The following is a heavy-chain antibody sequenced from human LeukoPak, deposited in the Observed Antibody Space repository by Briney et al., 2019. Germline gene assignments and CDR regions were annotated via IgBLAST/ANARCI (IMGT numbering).Heavy chain of an antibody. J-gene: IGHJ6*03. Sequence: GGSLRLSCAAAWFTVSSNYMSWVHQAAGKGLEWVSVIYNGGSKYYADSLKGRFTISRDKSKNTLYLQMNSLRAEDTAVYYCARELSIAAARGYYYYMDVWGKGTTVTVSS. CDR2: IYNGGSK. D-gene: IGHD6-13*01. V-gene: IGHV3-53*01. CDR3: ARELSIAAARGYYYYMDV. CDR1: WFTVSSNY.